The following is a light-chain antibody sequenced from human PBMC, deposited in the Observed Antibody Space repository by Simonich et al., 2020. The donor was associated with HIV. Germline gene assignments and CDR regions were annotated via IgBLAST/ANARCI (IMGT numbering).Light chain of an antibody. CDR1: QNVLYSSNNKNY. CDR3: QQYYSTPRT. Sequence: DIVMTQSPDSLAVSLGERATINCKSSQNVLYSSNNKNYLAWYQQKPGQPPKLLIYWASTRESGVPDRFSGSGSGTDFTLTINSLQAEDVAVYYCQQYYSTPRTFGPGTKVDIK. J-gene: IGKJ3*01. CDR2: WAS. V-gene: IGKV4-1*01.